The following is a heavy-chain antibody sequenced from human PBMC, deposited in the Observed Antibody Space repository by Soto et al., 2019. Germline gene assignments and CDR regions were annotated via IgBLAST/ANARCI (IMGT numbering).Heavy chain of an antibody. V-gene: IGHV4-30-4*01. CDR3: AREPYDITGNRIDS. Sequence: PSETLSLTCTVSGGSISCDYYWNLIRQAPGKGLEWIGYVYHTGSTYHNPSLKSRGSISVDTSNNQFSLKLSSVTAADTAVYFCAREPYDITGNRIDSWGQGIPVTVSS. CDR2: VYHTGST. D-gene: IGHD3-22*01. J-gene: IGHJ5*01. CDR1: GGSISCDYY.